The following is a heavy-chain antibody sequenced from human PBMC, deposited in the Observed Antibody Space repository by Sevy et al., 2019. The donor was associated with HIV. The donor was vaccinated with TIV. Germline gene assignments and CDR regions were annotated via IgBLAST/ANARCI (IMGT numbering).Heavy chain of an antibody. J-gene: IGHJ4*02. Sequence: GGSLRLSCAASGFSFSSYGMHWVRQAPGKGLEWMSYIQYDGSNKDYANSVKGRFTISRDNSKNTLYLQMNSLRVEDTSVFYCGKKGGGEGGDYWGQGTLVTVSS. CDR3: GKKGGGEGGDY. V-gene: IGHV3-30*02. D-gene: IGHD2-21*01. CDR1: GFSFSSYG. CDR2: IQYDGSNK.